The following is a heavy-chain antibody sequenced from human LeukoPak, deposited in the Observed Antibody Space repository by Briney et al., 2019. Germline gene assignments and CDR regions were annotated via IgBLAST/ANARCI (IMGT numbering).Heavy chain of an antibody. CDR3: ARHYGTNGYFSSFFDY. V-gene: IGHV4-59*01. J-gene: IGHJ4*02. Sequence: SETLSLTCTVSGGSINTYFWSWIRQPPGKGLEWIGYIYYSGSTNSNSSLTSRVTISVDTSKSQFSLNLTSVTAADTAVYYCARHYGTNGYFSSFFDYWGQGTLVTVSS. CDR2: IYYSGST. CDR1: GGSINTYF. D-gene: IGHD3-22*01.